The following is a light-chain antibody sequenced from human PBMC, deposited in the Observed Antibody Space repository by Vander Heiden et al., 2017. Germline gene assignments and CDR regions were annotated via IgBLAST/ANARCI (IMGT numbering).Light chain of an antibody. J-gene: IGKJ5*01. Sequence: DFQMTQSPPSLSASIGDRVTIPCRASQVIGNHSAWYQQKLGKVPKLLIYGASTLQSGVPSLFSGSGSETDFTLTISSLQPEFFATYYCQKYDRAPHTFGQGTRLEIK. CDR1: QVIGNH. CDR3: QKYDRAPHT. CDR2: GAS. V-gene: IGKV1-27*01.